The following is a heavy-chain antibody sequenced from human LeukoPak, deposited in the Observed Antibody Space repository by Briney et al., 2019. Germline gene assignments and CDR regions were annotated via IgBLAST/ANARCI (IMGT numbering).Heavy chain of an antibody. D-gene: IGHD2-15*01. CDR3: SRENGACSPFGY. CDR2: VSLEGVR. Sequence: PSRTLSLTRAVAAVSITTTNWWCSVRQFPGQSLPWIGEVSLEGVRNYSPSLTSRVTMSLDRAKNLLSLNLNSVTAADTAVYYCSRENGACSPFGYWGQGILVTV. J-gene: IGHJ4*02. CDR1: AVSITTTNW. V-gene: IGHV4-4*02.